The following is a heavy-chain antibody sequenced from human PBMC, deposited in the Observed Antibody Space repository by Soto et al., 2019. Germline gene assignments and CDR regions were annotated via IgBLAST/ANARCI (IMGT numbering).Heavy chain of an antibody. J-gene: IGHJ6*02. D-gene: IGHD3-3*01. CDR2: ISGSGGRT. CDR3: AKADDFWSGYHIYYYYGMDV. CDR1: GFTFSSYA. V-gene: IGHV3-23*01. Sequence: GSLRLSCAASGFTFSSYAMSWVRQAPGKGLEWVSGISGSGGRTYYADSVKGRFTISRDNSKHTLYLQMNSLRAEDTAVYYCAKADDFWSGYHIYYYYGMDVWGQGTTVTVSS.